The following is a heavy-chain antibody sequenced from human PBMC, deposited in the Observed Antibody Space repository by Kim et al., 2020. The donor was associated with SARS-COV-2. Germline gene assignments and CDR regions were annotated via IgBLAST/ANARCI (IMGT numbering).Heavy chain of an antibody. CDR1: GFTLKSNA. CDR2: ISYDGRSE. D-gene: IGHD2-2*01. J-gene: IGHJ6*03. V-gene: IGHV3-30*04. Sequence: GGSLRLSCAASGFTLKSNAMHWVRQAPGKGLEWVAVISYDGRSEYYADSVKGRFSISRDNSENTLFLQMNSLRLEDTAVYYCARDGVTYCSSTTCDSKGMDVGGKGTTVTV. CDR3: ARDGVTYCSSTTCDSKGMDV.